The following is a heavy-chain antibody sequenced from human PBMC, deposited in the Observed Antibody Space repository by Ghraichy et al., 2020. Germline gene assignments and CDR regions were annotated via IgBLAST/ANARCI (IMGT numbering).Heavy chain of an antibody. CDR2: IKPDGSEN. CDR3: TRDRAFKWFDY. Sequence: GGSLRLSCAASGFNFTSSWMNWVRQAPGKELEWVAGIKPDGSENYHVDSVTGRFTISRDNARNSLYLQMNSLRAEDTAFYYCTRDRAFKWFDYWGQGTLVTVS. D-gene: IGHD2-8*01. J-gene: IGHJ4*02. V-gene: IGHV3-7*03. CDR1: GFNFTSSW.